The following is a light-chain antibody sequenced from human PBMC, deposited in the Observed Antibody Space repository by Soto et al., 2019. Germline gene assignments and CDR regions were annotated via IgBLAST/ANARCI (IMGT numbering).Light chain of an antibody. Sequence: DIQMTQSPSSLSASIGDRVSITCRASQSIGNFLNWYQQKPGKVPKLLIYAASNLHSGVPSRFSGSGSGTEFTLTISSLQLEDCAAYDCQQSYSSPAFTFGPGTRVNAK. CDR3: QQSYSSPAFT. CDR1: QSIGNF. V-gene: IGKV1-39*01. CDR2: AAS. J-gene: IGKJ3*01.